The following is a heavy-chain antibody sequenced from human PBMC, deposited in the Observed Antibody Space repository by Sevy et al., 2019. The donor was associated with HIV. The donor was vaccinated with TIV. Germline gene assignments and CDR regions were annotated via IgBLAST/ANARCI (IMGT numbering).Heavy chain of an antibody. D-gene: IGHD2-21*01. CDR1: GFTFSSYS. CDR3: ARDNITVARGVYYYYGMDV. CDR2: ISSSSSYI. Sequence: GGSLRLSCAASGFTFSSYSMNWVRQAPGKGLEWVSSISSSSSYIYYADSVKGRFTISRDNAKNSLYLQMNSLRAEDTAVYYCARDNITVARGVYYYYGMDVWGQGTTVTVSS. V-gene: IGHV3-21*01. J-gene: IGHJ6*02.